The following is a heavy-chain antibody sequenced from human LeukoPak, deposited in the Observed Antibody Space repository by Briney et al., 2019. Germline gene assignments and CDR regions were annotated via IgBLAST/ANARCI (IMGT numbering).Heavy chain of an antibody. Sequence: SETLSLTCTVSGGSITSRSYYWGWIRQPPGRGLEWIGSIYHLGSVRYNPSLKNRVTISVDTSMNQFSLKLSSVTAADTAVYYCARDRQGMDVWGQGTTVTVSS. CDR3: ARDRQGMDV. CDR1: GGSITSRSYY. V-gene: IGHV4-39*07. J-gene: IGHJ6*02. CDR2: IYHLGSV.